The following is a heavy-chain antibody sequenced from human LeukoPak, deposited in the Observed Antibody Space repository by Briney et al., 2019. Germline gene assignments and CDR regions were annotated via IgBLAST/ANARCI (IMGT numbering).Heavy chain of an antibody. D-gene: IGHD3/OR15-3a*01. V-gene: IGHV3-15*01. Sequence: GGSLRLSCAASGFTFSNAWMSWVRQAPGRGLEWVGRIKRKGDDGTIDYAAPVKGRLSISRDDPKNTLYLQMNSLKSEGTAVYYCTAGTGRSDFDYWGQGTLVTVSS. J-gene: IGHJ4*02. CDR1: GFTFSNAW. CDR2: IKRKGDDGTI. CDR3: TAGTGRSDFDY.